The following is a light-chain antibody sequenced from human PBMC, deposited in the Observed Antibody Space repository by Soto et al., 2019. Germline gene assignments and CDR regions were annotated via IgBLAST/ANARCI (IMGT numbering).Light chain of an antibody. Sequence: EIVLTQSPGTLSLSPGERATLSCRASQSVSGSSLAWYQHKPGQAPRLLIYGASSRATGIPDRFSGSGSGTDFTFIISSLEPEDFGMSYCHQYGSFPHTFGQGTALETK. CDR3: HQYGSFPHT. CDR1: QSVSGSS. V-gene: IGKV3-20*01. J-gene: IGKJ2*01. CDR2: GAS.